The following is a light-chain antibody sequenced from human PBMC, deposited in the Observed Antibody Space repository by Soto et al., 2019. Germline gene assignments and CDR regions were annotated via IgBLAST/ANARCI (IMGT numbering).Light chain of an antibody. CDR2: GAS. J-gene: IGKJ1*01. CDR1: QSVSNNY. CDR3: QQYNNWPPTWT. Sequence: EIVLTQSPATLSLSPGERATLSCRASQSVSNNYLAWYQQKPGQAPRLLIYGASNRATGIPDRFSGSGSGTDFTLTISRLEPEDFAVYYCQQYNNWPPTWTFGQGTKVDI. V-gene: IGKV3-20*01.